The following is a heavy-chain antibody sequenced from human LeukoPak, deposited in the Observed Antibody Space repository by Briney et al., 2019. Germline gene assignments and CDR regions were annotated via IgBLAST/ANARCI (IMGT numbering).Heavy chain of an antibody. J-gene: IGHJ4*02. Sequence: ASVKVSCKASGYTFTSYYMHWVRQAPGQGLEWMGIINPSGGSTSYAQKFQGRVTMTRDTSTSTVYMELSSLRSEDTAVYYCARHYDSSGYYWGEFDYWGQGTLVTVSS. CDR1: GYTFTSYY. CDR2: INPSGGST. D-gene: IGHD3-22*01. CDR3: ARHYDSSGYYWGEFDY. V-gene: IGHV1-46*01.